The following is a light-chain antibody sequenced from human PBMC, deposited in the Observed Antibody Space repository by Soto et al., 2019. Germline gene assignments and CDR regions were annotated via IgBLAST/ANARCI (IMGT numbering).Light chain of an antibody. J-gene: IGKJ3*01. Sequence: DLQMTQSPSSLSASVGDRVTITCQASQDISNYLNWYQQKPGKAPKLLIYDASNLETGVPSRFSRSGSRTDFTFTISSLQPEDIATYYCQQYDNLPPFFGPGTKVDIK. CDR3: QQYDNLPPF. CDR1: QDISNY. V-gene: IGKV1-33*01. CDR2: DAS.